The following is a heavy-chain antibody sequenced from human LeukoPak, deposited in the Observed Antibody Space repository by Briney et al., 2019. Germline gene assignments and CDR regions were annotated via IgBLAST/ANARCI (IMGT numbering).Heavy chain of an antibody. J-gene: IGHJ4*02. CDR1: GGSISSHY. V-gene: IGHV4-59*11. CDR3: ARTRDGYNSASPFDS. D-gene: IGHD5-24*01. Sequence: SETLSLKCNVCGGSISSHYWRWIRQPPGKGLEWVGYIYYSGSTNYNPSLKSRVTISVDTPNNQLSLKLSSVTAADTAVYYCARTRDGYNSASPFDSWGQGTLVTVSS. CDR2: IYYSGST.